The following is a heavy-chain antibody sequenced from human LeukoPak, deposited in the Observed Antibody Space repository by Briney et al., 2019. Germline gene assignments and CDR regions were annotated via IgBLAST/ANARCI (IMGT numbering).Heavy chain of an antibody. CDR3: ARDAEAKASVHKGGYGHDHYYMDV. V-gene: IGHV1-69*13. CDR1: GGTFSNYG. J-gene: IGHJ6*03. Sequence: GASVKVSCKASGGTFSNYGLSWVRQAPGQGLEWMGGIVPPFGTTSYAQKFQGRVTISADESMSSAYLELRSLTSEDTAVYYCARDAEAKASVHKGGYGHDHYYMDVWGKGTTVTVSS. D-gene: IGHD5-18*01. CDR2: IVPPFGTT.